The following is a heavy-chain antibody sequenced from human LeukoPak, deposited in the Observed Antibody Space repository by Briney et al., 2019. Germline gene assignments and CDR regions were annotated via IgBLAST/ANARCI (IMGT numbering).Heavy chain of an antibody. D-gene: IGHD5-24*01. CDR1: GFTFDYFA. Sequence: PGGSLRLSCAASGFTFDYFAMSWVRQTPGKGLEWIAYISRISTAIQYADSVKGRFTISRDNGENSLFLQMNSLRVEDTALYYCARDGYNWAGLWGQGTLVTVSS. CDR3: ARDGYNWAGL. J-gene: IGHJ4*02. CDR2: ISRISTAI. V-gene: IGHV3-48*01.